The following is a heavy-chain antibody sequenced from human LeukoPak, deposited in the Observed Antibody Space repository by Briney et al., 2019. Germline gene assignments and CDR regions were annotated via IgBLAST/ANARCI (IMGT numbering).Heavy chain of an antibody. CDR2: IYTSGST. J-gene: IGHJ4*02. Sequence: SQTLSLTCTVSGGSLSSGSYYWGWIRQPAGKGLEWIGRIYTSGSTNYNPSPKSRVTISVDTSKNQFSLKLSSVTAADTAVYYCAREGVDLHYYYSSSLDSSFDYWGQGTLVTVSS. CDR1: GGSLSSGSYY. D-gene: IGHD3-22*01. V-gene: IGHV4-61*02. CDR3: AREGVDLHYYYSSSLDSSFDY.